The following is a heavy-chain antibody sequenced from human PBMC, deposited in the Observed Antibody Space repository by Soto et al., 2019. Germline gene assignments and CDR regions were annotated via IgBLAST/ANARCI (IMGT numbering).Heavy chain of an antibody. CDR3: PKGGAGYSSPDY. V-gene: IGHV3-30*18. D-gene: IGHD6-13*01. CDR2: ISYDGSNK. Sequence: QVQLVESGGGVVQPGRSLRLSCAASGFTFSSYGMHWVRQAPGKGLEWVALISYDGSNKNYADSVKGRFTISRDNSKNKLYLQMNSLRAEDTAVYYCPKGGAGYSSPDYWGQGTLVTVSS. CDR1: GFTFSSYG. J-gene: IGHJ4*02.